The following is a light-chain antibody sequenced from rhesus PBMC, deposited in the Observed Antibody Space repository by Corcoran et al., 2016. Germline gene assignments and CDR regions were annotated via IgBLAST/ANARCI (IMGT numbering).Light chain of an antibody. CDR1: QGISSY. V-gene: IGKV1-28*02. Sequence: DIQMTQSPSSLSASVGDTVTITCRASQGISSYLHWFQQKPGKAPKLLIYAASSLESGVPSRFRGSGSGTDFTLTISSLQPEDFAMYYGLHHNSYPLTFGGGTKVELK. CDR3: LHHNSYPLT. CDR2: AAS. J-gene: IGKJ4*01.